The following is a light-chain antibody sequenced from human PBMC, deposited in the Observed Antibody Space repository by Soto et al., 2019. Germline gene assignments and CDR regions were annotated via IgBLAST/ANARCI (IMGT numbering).Light chain of an antibody. CDR2: DVS. Sequence: DIQMTQSPSSLSASVGDRVTITCRASQGIYNNLAWYQQKSGKIPRLLIYDVSTLQSGVPSRFSGSGSGTDFTLAISSLQAEDAAVYYCQKYDNPPWTFGQGTKVAIK. CDR1: QGIYNN. CDR3: QKYDNPPWT. J-gene: IGKJ1*01. V-gene: IGKV1-27*01.